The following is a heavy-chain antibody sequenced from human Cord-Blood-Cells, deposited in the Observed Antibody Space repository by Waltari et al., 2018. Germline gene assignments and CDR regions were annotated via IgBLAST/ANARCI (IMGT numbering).Heavy chain of an antibody. V-gene: IGHV4-34*01. Sequence: QVQLQQWGAGLLKPSETLSLTCAVYGGSFSGDYWSWIRQPPGKGLEWIGEINHSGRTNYNPALKSRVTISVDTSKNQFSLKLSSVTAADTAVYYCAREEYSSSSWFDPWGQGTLVTVSS. D-gene: IGHD6-6*01. CDR2: INHSGRT. CDR1: GGSFSGDY. J-gene: IGHJ5*02. CDR3: AREEYSSSSWFDP.